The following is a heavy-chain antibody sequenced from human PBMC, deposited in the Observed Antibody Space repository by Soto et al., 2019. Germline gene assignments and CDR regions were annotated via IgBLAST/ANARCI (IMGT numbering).Heavy chain of an antibody. D-gene: IGHD2-15*01. CDR1: GCSTRTYS. V-gene: IGHV4-59*01. CDR3: ARDLKEYCSDGKCNWFDP. CDR2: IYYSGST. Sequence: PSETLSLPCTVSGCSTRTYSRSWNPQPPGKGQEWIGYIYYSGSTNYNPSLKSRVTISVDTSKNQFSLKLSSVTAADTAVYYCARDLKEYCSDGKCNWFDPWGQGTLVTVS. J-gene: IGHJ5*02.